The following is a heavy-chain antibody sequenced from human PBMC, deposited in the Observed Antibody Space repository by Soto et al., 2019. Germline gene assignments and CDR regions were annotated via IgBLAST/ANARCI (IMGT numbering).Heavy chain of an antibody. Sequence: EVQLVESGGGLVQPGGSLRLSCAASGFTFSSYSMKWVRQAPGKGLEWVSYISSSSSTIYYADSVKGRFTISRDNAKNSLYLQMNSLRAEDTAVYYCARTRQHSSWYFDAFDIWGQGTMVTVSS. J-gene: IGHJ3*02. D-gene: IGHD6-13*01. CDR2: ISSSSSTI. V-gene: IGHV3-48*01. CDR1: GFTFSSYS. CDR3: ARTRQHSSWYFDAFDI.